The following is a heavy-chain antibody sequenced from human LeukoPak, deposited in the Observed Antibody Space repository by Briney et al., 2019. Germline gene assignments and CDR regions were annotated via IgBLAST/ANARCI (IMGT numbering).Heavy chain of an antibody. Sequence: SETLSLTCAVYGGSFSGYYWSWIRQPPGKGLEWIGEINHSGSTNYNPSLKSRVTISVDTSKNQFSLKLSSVTAADTAVYYCARDRSYDFWSGYRFDYWGQGTLVTVSS. J-gene: IGHJ4*02. D-gene: IGHD3-3*01. CDR1: GGSFSGYY. V-gene: IGHV4-34*01. CDR2: INHSGST. CDR3: ARDRSYDFWSGYRFDY.